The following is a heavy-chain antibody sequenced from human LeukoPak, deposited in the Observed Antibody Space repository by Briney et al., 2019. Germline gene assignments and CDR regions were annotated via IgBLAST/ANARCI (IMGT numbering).Heavy chain of an antibody. CDR1: GGSISSYY. J-gene: IGHJ4*02. Sequence: SETLSLTCTVSGGSISSYYWSWIRQPPGKGLEWIGCIFYSGSTNYSPSLQSRVTMSVDTSKNQFSLKLTSVTAADTAVYYCAREGVSVRGFSLIDYWGQGTLVTVSS. V-gene: IGHV4-59*01. CDR2: IFYSGST. CDR3: AREGVSVRGFSLIDY. D-gene: IGHD3-10*01.